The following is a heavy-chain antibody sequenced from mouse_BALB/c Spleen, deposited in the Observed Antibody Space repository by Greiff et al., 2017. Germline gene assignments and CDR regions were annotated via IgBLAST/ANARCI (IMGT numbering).Heavy chain of an antibody. J-gene: IGHJ3*01. CDR2: IRSKSNNYAT. Sequence: EVKVVESGGGLVQPKGSLKLSCAASGFTFNTYAMNWVRQAPGKGLEWVARIRSKSNNYATYYADSVKDRFTISRDDSQSMLYLQMNNLKTEDTAMYYCASHDGYIEGFAYWGQGSLGTVSA. CDR3: ASHDGYIEGFAY. D-gene: IGHD2-3*01. CDR1: GFTFNTYA. V-gene: IGHV10-1*02.